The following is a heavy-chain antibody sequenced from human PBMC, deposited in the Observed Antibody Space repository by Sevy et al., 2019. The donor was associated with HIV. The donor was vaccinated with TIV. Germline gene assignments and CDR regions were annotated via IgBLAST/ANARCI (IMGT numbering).Heavy chain of an antibody. D-gene: IGHD3-3*01. CDR1: GFTFSSYA. CDR2: ISGSGGST. Sequence: GGSLRLSCAASGFTFSSYAMSWVRQAPGKGLEWVSAISGSGGSTYYADSVKGRFTISRDNSKNTLYLQMNSLRAEDTAVYYCAKDLSTITIFGVDIQDYGMDVWVQGTTVTVSS. J-gene: IGHJ6*02. V-gene: IGHV3-23*01. CDR3: AKDLSTITIFGVDIQDYGMDV.